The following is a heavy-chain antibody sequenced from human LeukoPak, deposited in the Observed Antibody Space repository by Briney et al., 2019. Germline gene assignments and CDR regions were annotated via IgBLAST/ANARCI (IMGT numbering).Heavy chain of an antibody. CDR2: INPNSGGT. Sequence: ASVKDSCKASGYTFTNYDINWVRQATGQGLEWMGWINPNSGGTNYAQKLQGRVTMTTDTSTSTAYMELRSLRSEDTAVYYCVRQFYGSWTFDYWGQGTLVTVSS. V-gene: IGHV1-18*01. CDR3: VRQFYGSWTFDY. J-gene: IGHJ4*02. CDR1: GYTFTNYD. D-gene: IGHD2-15*01.